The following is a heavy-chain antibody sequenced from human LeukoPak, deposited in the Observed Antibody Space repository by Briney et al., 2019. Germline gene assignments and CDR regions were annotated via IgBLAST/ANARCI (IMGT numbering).Heavy chain of an antibody. J-gene: IGHJ6*02. CDR1: GFTFSSYG. CDR3: AKDLEYYYDSSGYYKPRNYYYYGMDV. Sequence: GGSLRLSCAASGFTFSSYGMHWVRQAPGKGLEWVAVISYDGSNKYYADSVKGRFTISRDNSKNTLYLQMNSLRAEDTAVYYCAKDLEYYYDSSGYYKPRNYYYYGMDVWGQGTTVTVSS. D-gene: IGHD3-22*01. V-gene: IGHV3-30*18. CDR2: ISYDGSNK.